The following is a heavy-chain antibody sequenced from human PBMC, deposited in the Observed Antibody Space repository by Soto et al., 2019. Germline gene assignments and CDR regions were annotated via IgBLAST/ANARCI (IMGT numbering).Heavy chain of an antibody. Sequence: ASVKVSCKASGGTFSSYAISWVRQAPGQGLEWMGGIIPIFGTANYAQKFQGRVTITADESTSTAYMELSSLRSEDTAVYYCARVDPSSSWQYYYYYYGMDVWGQGTTVTVSS. CDR1: GGTFSSYA. J-gene: IGHJ6*02. V-gene: IGHV1-69*13. CDR3: ARVDPSSSWQYYYYYYGMDV. D-gene: IGHD6-13*01. CDR2: IIPIFGTA.